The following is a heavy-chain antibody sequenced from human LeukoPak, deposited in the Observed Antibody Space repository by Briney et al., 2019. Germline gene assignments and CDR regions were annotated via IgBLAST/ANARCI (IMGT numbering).Heavy chain of an antibody. V-gene: IGHV3-23*01. CDR1: GFTFSSYA. CDR3: AKAPLGYCSGGSCYYFDY. Sequence: GGSLRLSCAASGFTFSSYAMSWVRQGPGEGLEWVSAVSGSGVSTYYADSVKGRFTISRDNSKNTLYLQMNSLRAEDTAVYYCAKAPLGYCSGGSCYYFDYWGQGTLVTVSS. D-gene: IGHD2-15*01. J-gene: IGHJ4*02. CDR2: VSGSGVST.